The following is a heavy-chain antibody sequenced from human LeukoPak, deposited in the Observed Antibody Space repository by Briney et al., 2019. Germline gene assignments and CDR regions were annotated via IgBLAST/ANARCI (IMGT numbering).Heavy chain of an antibody. CDR2: INHSGST. CDR3: ARLWGYGSGSYYFDY. D-gene: IGHD3-10*01. V-gene: IGHV4-34*01. J-gene: IGHJ4*02. CDR1: GGSFSGYY. Sequence: PSETLSLTCAVYGGSFSGYYWSWIRQPPGKGLEWIGEINHSGSTNYNPSLKSRVTISVDTSKNQFSLKLCSVTAADTAVYYCARLWGYGSGSYYFDYWGQGTLVTVSS.